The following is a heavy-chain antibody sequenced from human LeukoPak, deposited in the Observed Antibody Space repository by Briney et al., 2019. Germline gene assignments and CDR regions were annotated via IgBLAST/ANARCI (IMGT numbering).Heavy chain of an antibody. CDR1: GFTFSESW. CDR3: ATYINWVAGDV. J-gene: IGHJ6*02. Sequence: PGGSLRLSCAASGFTFSESWMTWVRQVPGEGLEWVAHINHEGGGIQYVASVKGRFTISRDNAKGSVYLQMNSLRAEDTAIYHCATYINWVAGDVWGQGTTVIVSS. V-gene: IGHV3-7*01. D-gene: IGHD1-1*01. CDR2: INHEGGGI.